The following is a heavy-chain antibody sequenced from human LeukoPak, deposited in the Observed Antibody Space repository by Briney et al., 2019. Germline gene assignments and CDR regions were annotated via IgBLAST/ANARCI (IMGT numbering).Heavy chain of an antibody. Sequence: ASVKVSCKASGGTFSSYAISWVRQAPGQGLEWMGGIIPIFGTANYAQKFQGRVTITTDESTSTAYMELSSLRSEDTAVYYCARGIAVAETEALDYWGQGTLVTVSS. V-gene: IGHV1-69*05. CDR2: IIPIFGTA. D-gene: IGHD6-19*01. CDR3: ARGIAVAETEALDY. J-gene: IGHJ4*02. CDR1: GGTFSSYA.